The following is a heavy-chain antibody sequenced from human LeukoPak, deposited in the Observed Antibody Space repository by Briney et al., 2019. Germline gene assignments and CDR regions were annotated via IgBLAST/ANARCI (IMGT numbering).Heavy chain of an antibody. CDR2: IKRDASEK. D-gene: IGHD2-21*02. V-gene: IGHV3-7*05. J-gene: IGHJ6*02. Sequence: GGSLRLSCAASGFTFNTYGMSWVRQAPGKGLEWVANIKRDASEKYYVDSVMGRFTISRDNAKNSLFLQMNGLGGEDTAVYYCARWVTSPHFGLDVWGQGTTVTVSS. CDR3: ARWVTSPHFGLDV. CDR1: GFTFNTYG.